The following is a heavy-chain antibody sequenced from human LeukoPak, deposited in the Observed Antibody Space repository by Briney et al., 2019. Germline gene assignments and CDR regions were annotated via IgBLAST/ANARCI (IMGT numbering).Heavy chain of an antibody. D-gene: IGHD6-13*01. J-gene: IGHJ4*02. CDR2: INPSGGST. CDR3: ATALRLGQQLVPLPFDY. Sequence: GASVKVSCKASGYTFTSYYMHWVRQAPGQGLEWMGIINPSGGSTSYAQKFQGRVTMTRDTSTSTVYMELSSLRSEDTAVYYCATALRLGQQLVPLPFDYWGQGTLVTVSS. V-gene: IGHV1-46*01. CDR1: GYTFTSYY.